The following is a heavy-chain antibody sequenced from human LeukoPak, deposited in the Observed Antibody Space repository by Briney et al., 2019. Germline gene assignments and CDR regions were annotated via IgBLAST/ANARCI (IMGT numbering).Heavy chain of an antibody. V-gene: IGHV1-8*01. Sequence: ASVKVSCKASGYTFTSYDINWVRQATGQGLEWMGWMNPNSGNTGYAQKFQGRVTITADKSTSTAYMELSSLRSEDTAVYYCARGSGSSGWYGGCFDYWGQGTLVTVSS. CDR1: GYTFTSYD. J-gene: IGHJ4*02. D-gene: IGHD6-19*01. CDR2: MNPNSGNT. CDR3: ARGSGSSGWYGGCFDY.